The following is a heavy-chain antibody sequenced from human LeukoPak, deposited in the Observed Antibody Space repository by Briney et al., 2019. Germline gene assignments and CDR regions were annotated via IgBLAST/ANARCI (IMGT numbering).Heavy chain of an antibody. J-gene: IGHJ6*02. V-gene: IGHV1-2*02. D-gene: IGHD6-19*01. CDR3: ARSAVAGTWSYYYYGMDV. CDR2: INPNSGGT. Sequence: GASVKVSCKASGYTFTGYYMHWVRQAPGQGLEWMGWINPNSGGTNYAQKFQGRVTMTRDPSNSTAYMELSRLRSDDTGVYYCARSAVAGTWSYYYYGMDVWGQGTTVTVSS. CDR1: GYTFTGYY.